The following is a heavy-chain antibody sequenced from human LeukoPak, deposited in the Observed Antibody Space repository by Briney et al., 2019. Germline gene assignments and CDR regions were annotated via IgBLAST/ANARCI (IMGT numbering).Heavy chain of an antibody. CDR2: INPNSGGT. V-gene: IGHV1-2*04. CDR1: GYTFTGYY. D-gene: IGHD2-2*01. J-gene: IGHJ3*02. Sequence: WASVKVSCKASGYTFTGYYMHWVRQAPGQGLEWMGWINPNSGGTNYAQKFQGWVTMTRDTSISTAYMELSSLRSEDTAVYYCARQDPTSHAVPGAFDIWGQGTMVSVSS. CDR3: ARQDPTSHAVPGAFDI.